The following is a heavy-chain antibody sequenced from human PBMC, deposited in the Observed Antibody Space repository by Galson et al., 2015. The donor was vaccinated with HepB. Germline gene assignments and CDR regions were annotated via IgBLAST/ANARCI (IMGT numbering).Heavy chain of an antibody. V-gene: IGHV3-53*01. CDR2: IYSGGST. CDR3: ASEDPFDY. J-gene: IGHJ4*02. Sequence: SLRLSCAASGFTVSSNYMSWVRQAPGKGLEWVSVIYSGGSTYYADSVKGRFTISRDNSKNTLFLQMNSLRAEDTAVYYCASEDPFDYWGQGTLVTVSS. CDR1: GFTVSSNY.